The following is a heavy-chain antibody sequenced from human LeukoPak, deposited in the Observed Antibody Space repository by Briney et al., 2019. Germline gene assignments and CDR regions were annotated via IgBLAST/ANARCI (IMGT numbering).Heavy chain of an antibody. J-gene: IGHJ3*02. CDR2: IYYSGST. V-gene: IGHV4-59*01. Sequence: NPSETLSLTCTVSGVSISSYYWTWIRQPPGEGLEWIGYIYYSGSTNYNPSLKSRVTISVDTSKNQFSLKLSSVTAADTAVYYCARALQPGVYAFDIWGQGTMVTVSS. D-gene: IGHD6-13*01. CDR3: ARALQPGVYAFDI. CDR1: GVSISSYY.